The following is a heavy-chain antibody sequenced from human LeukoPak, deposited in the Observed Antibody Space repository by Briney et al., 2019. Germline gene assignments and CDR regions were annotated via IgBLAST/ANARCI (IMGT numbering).Heavy chain of an antibody. CDR1: GFTFSSYA. Sequence: GGSLRLSCAASGFTFSSYAMSWVRQAPGKGLEWVSAISGSGGSTYYADSVKGRFTISRDNSKNTLYLQMNSLRAEDTAVYYCAKVRSITIFGVVTDAFDIWGQGTMVTVSS. CDR2: ISGSGGST. CDR3: AKVRSITIFGVVTDAFDI. J-gene: IGHJ3*02. V-gene: IGHV3-23*01. D-gene: IGHD3-3*01.